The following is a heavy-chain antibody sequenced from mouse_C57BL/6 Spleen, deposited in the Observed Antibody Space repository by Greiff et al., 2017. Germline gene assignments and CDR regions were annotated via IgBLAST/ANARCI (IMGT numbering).Heavy chain of an antibody. CDR1: GFNIKDDY. D-gene: IGHD2-5*01. V-gene: IGHV14-4*01. J-gene: IGHJ2*01. CDR3: TTSHYSNYFDY. Sequence: LQESGAELVRPGASVKLSCTASGFNIKDDYMHWVKQRPEQGLEWIGWIDPENGDTEYASKFQGKATITADTSSNTAYLQLSSLTSEDTAVYYCTTSHYSNYFDYWGQGTTLTVSS. CDR2: IDPENGDT.